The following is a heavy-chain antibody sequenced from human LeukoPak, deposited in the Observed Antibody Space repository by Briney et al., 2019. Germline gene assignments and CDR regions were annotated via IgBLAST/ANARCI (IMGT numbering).Heavy chain of an antibody. D-gene: IGHD3-22*01. CDR2: ITESGST. CDR1: GFTFSTCD. CDR3: AKEARSGYYYFDY. J-gene: IGHJ4*02. Sequence: GGSLRLSCAASGFTFSTCDMSWVRQAPGKGLEWVSTITESGSTFYADSVKGRFTISRDNAKATLFLQMDTLRVADTAIYYCAKEARSGYYYFDYWGQGALVTVSS. V-gene: IGHV3-23*01.